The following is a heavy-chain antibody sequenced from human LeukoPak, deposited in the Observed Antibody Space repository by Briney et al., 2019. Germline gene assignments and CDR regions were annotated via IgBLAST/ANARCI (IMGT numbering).Heavy chain of an antibody. CDR1: GGSISSYY. J-gene: IGHJ3*02. Sequence: SETLSLTCTVPGGSISSYYWSWIRQPPGKGLEWIGYIYYSGSTNYNPSLKSRVTISVDTSKNQFSLKLSSVTAADTAVYYCAVGATTIGAFDIWGQGTMVTVSS. CDR2: IYYSGST. CDR3: AVGATTIGAFDI. V-gene: IGHV4-59*01. D-gene: IGHD1-26*01.